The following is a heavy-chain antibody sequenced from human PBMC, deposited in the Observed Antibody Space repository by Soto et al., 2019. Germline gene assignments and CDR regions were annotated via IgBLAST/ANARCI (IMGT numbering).Heavy chain of an antibody. CDR1: GYTFTSYA. V-gene: IGHV1-3*01. Sequence: QVQLVQSGAEVKKPGASVKVSCKAPGYTFTSYAMHWVRRAPGQRLEWMGWINAGNGNTKYSQKFQGRVTITRDTSASTAYMELSGLRSEDTAVYYCARDLEWVGAFDIWGQGTMVTVSS. J-gene: IGHJ3*02. D-gene: IGHD3-3*01. CDR3: ARDLEWVGAFDI. CDR2: INAGNGNT.